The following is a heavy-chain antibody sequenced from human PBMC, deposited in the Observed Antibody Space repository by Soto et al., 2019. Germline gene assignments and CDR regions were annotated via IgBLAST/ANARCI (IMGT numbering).Heavy chain of an antibody. CDR2: IHHSGRT. Sequence: ASETLSLTCAVFGDSLTSGDYYWTWIRQHAGKGLEWIGHIHHSGRTHYNPSLMSRVDISLHTSKNQLSLTLTSVTAADTAVYYCARAPRLNKIVVVITEGAGAFDVWGQGTMVTVSS. CDR3: ARAPRLNKIVVVITEGAGAFDV. J-gene: IGHJ3*01. V-gene: IGHV4-31*11. D-gene: IGHD3-10*01. CDR1: GDSLTSGDYY.